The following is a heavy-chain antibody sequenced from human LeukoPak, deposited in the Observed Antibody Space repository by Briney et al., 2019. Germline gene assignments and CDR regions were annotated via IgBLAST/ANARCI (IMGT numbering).Heavy chain of an antibody. CDR2: MYLSGTT. CDR3: ARGNYYDSSGYLVGGGTIDI. J-gene: IGHJ3*02. Sequence: PSGTLSLTCTVSGDSINSLDLWSWVRQPPGKGLEWSGKMYLSGTTHSNPSVKSRVTISIDKSKNQFFLNLSSVTAADTAVYYCARGNYYDSSGYLVGGGTIDIWGQGTMVTVSS. CDR1: GDSINSLDL. V-gene: IGHV4-4*02. D-gene: IGHD3-22*01.